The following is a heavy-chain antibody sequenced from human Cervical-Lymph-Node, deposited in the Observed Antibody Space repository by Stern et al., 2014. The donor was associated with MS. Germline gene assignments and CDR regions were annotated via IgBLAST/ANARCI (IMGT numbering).Heavy chain of an antibody. Sequence: QLQLQQWGAGLLKPSETLSLTCAVYGGSFSGYYWSWIRQPPGKGLEWIGEINHDGSTNYNPSLKSRVTMSVDTSKNQFSLKLSSVTAADTAMYYCARDGVRGNYVWGDWGQGTLVTVSS. CDR2: INHDGST. CDR1: GGSFSGYY. CDR3: ARDGVRGNYVWGD. D-gene: IGHD3-16*01. J-gene: IGHJ4*02. V-gene: IGHV4-34*01.